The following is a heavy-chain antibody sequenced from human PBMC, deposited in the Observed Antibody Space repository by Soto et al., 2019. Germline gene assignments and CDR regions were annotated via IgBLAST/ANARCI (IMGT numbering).Heavy chain of an antibody. Sequence: VQLQESGPGLVKPSQTLSLTCAVSDESVTSPGNYWNWIRQRPDTGLEWIGYISSGGSPFYNPSLQSRVSLSLDTSNNLFSLTLNSVTDADTAVYYCTLNHCAGGGCYDRDYWGQGTRVTVSS. CDR1: DESVTSPGNY. V-gene: IGHV4-31*11. CDR2: ISSGGSP. D-gene: IGHD2-15*01. CDR3: TLNHCAGGGCYDRDY. J-gene: IGHJ1*01.